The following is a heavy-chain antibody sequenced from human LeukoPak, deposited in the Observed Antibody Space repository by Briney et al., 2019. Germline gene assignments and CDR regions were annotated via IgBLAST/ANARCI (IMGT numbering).Heavy chain of an antibody. J-gene: IGHJ5*02. CDR2: ISYDGSNK. CDR3: TKSDWFDP. V-gene: IGHV3-30*18. CDR1: GFTFSSYG. Sequence: GGSLRLSCAASGFTFSSYGMHWVRQAPGKGLEWVAVISYDGSNKYYADSVKGRFTISRDNSKNTLYLQMNSLRAEDTAVYYCTKSDWFDPWGQGTLVTVSS.